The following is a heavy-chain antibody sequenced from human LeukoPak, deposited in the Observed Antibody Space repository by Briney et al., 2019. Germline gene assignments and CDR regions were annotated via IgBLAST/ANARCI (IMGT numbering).Heavy chain of an antibody. D-gene: IGHD6-19*01. CDR1: GGTFSSYA. J-gene: IGHJ4*02. V-gene: IGHV1-69*13. CDR3: AREIWDEAVAGTDY. Sequence: ASVKVSCKASGGTFSSYAISWVRQAPGQGLEWVGGIIPIFGTANYAQKFQGRVTITADESTSTAYMELSSLRSEDTAVYYCAREIWDEAVAGTDYWGQGPLVTVSS. CDR2: IIPIFGTA.